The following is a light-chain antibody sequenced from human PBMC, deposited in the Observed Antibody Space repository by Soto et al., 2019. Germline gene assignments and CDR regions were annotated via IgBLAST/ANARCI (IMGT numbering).Light chain of an antibody. CDR3: QQDYNLLT. CDR1: QSVSSSY. CDR2: GAS. V-gene: IGKV3D-7*01. J-gene: IGKJ4*01. Sequence: EIVMTQSPASLSVSPGERATLSCRASQSVSSSYLSWYQQKPGQAPRLLIYGASTRATGIPARFSGSGSGTDFTLTISSLQPEDFAVYYCQQDYNLLTFGGGTKVDIK.